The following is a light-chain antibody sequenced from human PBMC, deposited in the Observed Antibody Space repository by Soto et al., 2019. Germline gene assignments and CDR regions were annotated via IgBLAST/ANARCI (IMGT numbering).Light chain of an antibody. V-gene: IGKV1-5*03. Sequence: DIQMTQSPSTLSASVGDRVTITCRASQSISSWLAWYQQKPGKAPKLLIYKASSLESGVPSRFSGGGSGTEFNLTISSLQPDDFATSYCPHSNSYLSFGQGTRVEIK. J-gene: IGKJ1*01. CDR1: QSISSW. CDR3: PHSNSYLS. CDR2: KAS.